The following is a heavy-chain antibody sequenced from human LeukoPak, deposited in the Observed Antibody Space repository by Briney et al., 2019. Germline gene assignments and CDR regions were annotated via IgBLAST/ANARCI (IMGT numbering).Heavy chain of an antibody. CDR3: ARGAPMVRGVISSHFDY. CDR1: GGTFSSYA. J-gene: IGHJ4*02. Sequence: ASVKVSCKASGGTFSSYAISWVRQAPGQGLEWMGGIIPIFGTANYAQKFQGRVTITTDESTSTAYMELSSLRSEDTAVYYCARGAPMVRGVISSHFDYWGQGTLVTVSS. D-gene: IGHD3-10*01. CDR2: IIPIFGTA. V-gene: IGHV1-69*05.